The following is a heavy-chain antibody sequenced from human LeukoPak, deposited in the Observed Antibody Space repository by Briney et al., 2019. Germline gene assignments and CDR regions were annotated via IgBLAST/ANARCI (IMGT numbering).Heavy chain of an antibody. Sequence: ASVKVSCKASGYTFTGYYMHWVRQAPGQGLEWMGWINTNTGNPTYAQGFTGRFVFSLDTSVSTAYLQISSLKAEDTAVYYCAREVPEWLLGHGAFDIWGQGTMVTVSS. CDR3: AREVPEWLLGHGAFDI. J-gene: IGHJ3*02. V-gene: IGHV7-4-1*02. CDR1: GYTFTGYY. D-gene: IGHD3-3*01. CDR2: INTNTGNP.